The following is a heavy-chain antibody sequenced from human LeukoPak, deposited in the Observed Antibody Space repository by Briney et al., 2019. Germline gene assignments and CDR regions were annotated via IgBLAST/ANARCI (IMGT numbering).Heavy chain of an antibody. J-gene: IGHJ4*02. CDR3: ATGASKVTTDFANY. CDR1: GYSFTNYW. Sequence: PGESLKISCKASGYSFTNYWISWVRQMPGKGPEWMGRIDPRDSYTKYSPSFEGHVTISVDKSISSAFLQWNSLKASDSAMYYCATGASKVTTDFANYWGQGTQVAVSS. CDR2: IDPRDSYT. V-gene: IGHV5-10-1*01. D-gene: IGHD4-17*01.